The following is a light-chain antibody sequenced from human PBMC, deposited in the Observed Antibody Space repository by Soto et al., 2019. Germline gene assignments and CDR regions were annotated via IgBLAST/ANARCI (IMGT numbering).Light chain of an antibody. CDR2: GAS. CDR1: QSVSSN. Sequence: EIVMTQSPATLSVSPGERATLSCRASQSVSSNLAWYQQKPSQAPRLLIYGASTRATGIAARFSGSGSGTEFTLTISSVQSEDFAVYYCQQYNNWPRTFGQGTKVEIK. V-gene: IGKV3-15*01. J-gene: IGKJ1*01. CDR3: QQYNNWPRT.